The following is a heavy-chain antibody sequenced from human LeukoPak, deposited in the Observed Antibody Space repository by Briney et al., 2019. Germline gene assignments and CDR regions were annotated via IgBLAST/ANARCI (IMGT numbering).Heavy chain of an antibody. CDR2: INPNSGGT. V-gene: IGHV1-2*02. J-gene: IGHJ4*02. CDR3: AGTSRYSSSPGNGDY. CDR1: GYTFTGYY. D-gene: IGHD6-6*01. Sequence: ASVKVSCKASGYTFTGYYMHWVRQAPGQGLEWMGWINPNSGGTNYAQKFQGRVTMTRDTSISTAYMELSSLRSEDTAVYYCAGTSRYSSSPGNGDYWGQGTLVTVSS.